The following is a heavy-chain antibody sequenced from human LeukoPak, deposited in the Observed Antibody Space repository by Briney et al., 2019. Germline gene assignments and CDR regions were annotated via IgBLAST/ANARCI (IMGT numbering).Heavy chain of an antibody. CDR2: ISGSGGST. CDR1: GFTFSSYA. D-gene: IGHD5-18*01. Sequence: GGSLRLSCAASGFTFSSYAMSWVRQAPGKGLEWVSAISGSGGSTYYADSVKGRFTISRDNSKHTLYLQMNSLRAEDTAVYYCAEVYSYGHEAYFDYWGQGTLVTVSS. V-gene: IGHV3-23*01. J-gene: IGHJ4*02. CDR3: AEVYSYGHEAYFDY.